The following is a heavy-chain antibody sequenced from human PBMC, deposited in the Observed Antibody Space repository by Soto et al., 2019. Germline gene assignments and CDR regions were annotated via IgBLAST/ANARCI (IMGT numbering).Heavy chain of an antibody. D-gene: IGHD1-26*01. CDR2: ISTDGSST. V-gene: IGHV3-74*01. CDR3: TRGNTTFHNAFDI. J-gene: IGHJ3*02. CDR1: GFTFSNYW. Sequence: GGSLRLSCAASGFTFSNYWMHWVRQAPGKGLVWVSRISTDGSSTNYANSVKGRFTISRDSAKDTLYLEMNSLRAEDTAVYYCTRGNTTFHNAFDIWGQGTMVTVSS.